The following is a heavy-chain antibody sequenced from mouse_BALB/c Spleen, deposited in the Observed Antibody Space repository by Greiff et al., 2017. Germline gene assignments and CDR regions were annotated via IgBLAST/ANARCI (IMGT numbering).Heavy chain of an antibody. CDR1: GDSITSGY. V-gene: IGHV3-8*02. D-gene: IGHD2-4*01. Sequence: EVKVEESGPSLVKPSQTLSLTCSVTGDSITSGYWNWIRKFPGNKLEYMGYISYSGSTYYNPSLKSRISITRDTSKNQYYLQLNSVTTEDTATYYCARWHYDYDEAMDYWGQGTSVTVSS. J-gene: IGHJ4*01. CDR3: ARWHYDYDEAMDY. CDR2: ISYSGST.